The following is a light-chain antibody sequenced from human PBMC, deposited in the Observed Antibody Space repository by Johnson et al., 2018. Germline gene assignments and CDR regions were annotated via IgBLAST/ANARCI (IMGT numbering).Light chain of an antibody. CDR3: GTWDSSLSAGNV. V-gene: IGLV1-51*02. CDR2: ENN. J-gene: IGLJ1*01. CDR1: SSNIGNNY. Sequence: QSVLTQPPSVSAAPGQKVTISCSGSSSNIGNNYVSWYQQLPGTAPKLLIYENNKRPSGIPARFSGSKSGTSATLAITGLQLGDEADYYCGTWDSSLSAGNVFGTGTKVTVL.